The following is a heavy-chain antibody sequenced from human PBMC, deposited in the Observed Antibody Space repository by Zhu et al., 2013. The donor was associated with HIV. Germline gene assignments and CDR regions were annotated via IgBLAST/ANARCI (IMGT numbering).Heavy chain of an antibody. CDR1: GNTFNSHG. CDR3: ASRSKAGTGDWFDP. CDR2: ISAHNGNT. V-gene: IGHV1-18*01. D-gene: IGHD2-8*02. J-gene: IGHJ5*02. Sequence: QVHLLQSGTEVKKPGASVKVTCRAAGNTFNSHGVSWVRQAPGQGLEWIGWISAHNGNTNYAQKFQGRVTMTTDASTATTYMELRSLRSHDTAVYYCASRSKAGTGDWFDPSGTRERLVTV.